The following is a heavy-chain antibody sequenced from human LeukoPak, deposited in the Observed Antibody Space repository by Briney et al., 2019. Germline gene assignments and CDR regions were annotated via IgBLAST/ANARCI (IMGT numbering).Heavy chain of an antibody. J-gene: IGHJ4*02. CDR2: TKEVVTEK. CDR1: GFTLSSYA. Sequence: PGGSLRLSCAASGFTLSSYAMSWVRQAQGNGLEWVANTKEVVTEKYYVSSVKGRFTISRDNAKHSLYLQMNSLRAEDTAVYYCARGYCIPGSCYWGDYWGQGTLVTVSS. V-gene: IGHV3-7*04. CDR3: ARGYCIPGSCYWGDY. D-gene: IGHD2-15*01.